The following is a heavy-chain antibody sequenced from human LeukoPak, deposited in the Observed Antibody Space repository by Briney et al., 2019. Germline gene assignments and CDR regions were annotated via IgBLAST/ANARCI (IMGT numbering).Heavy chain of an antibody. CDR3: ANVGGNSRPFDY. J-gene: IGHJ4*02. CDR1: GFTFSSYG. Sequence: HPGGSLRLSCAASGFTFSSYGMHWVRQAPGKGLEWVAVISYDGSNKYYADSVKGRFTISRDNSKNTLYLQMNSLRAEDTAVYYCANVGGNSRPFDYWGQGTLVTVSS. CDR2: ISYDGSNK. V-gene: IGHV3-30*18. D-gene: IGHD4-23*01.